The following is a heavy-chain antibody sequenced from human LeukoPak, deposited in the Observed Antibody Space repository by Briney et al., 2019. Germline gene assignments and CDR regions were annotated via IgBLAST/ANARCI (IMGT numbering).Heavy chain of an antibody. V-gene: IGHV1-18*01. CDR2: ISAYNGNT. J-gene: IGHJ4*02. Sequence: WASVKVSCKASGYTFTSYGISWVRQAPGQGLEWMGWISAYNGNTNYAQKLQDRVTMTTDTSTSTAYMELRSLRSDDTAVYYCARGGSLGDIVVVVAATSFDYWGQGTLVTVSS. CDR3: ARGGSLGDIVVVVAATSFDY. CDR1: GYTFTSYG. D-gene: IGHD2-15*01.